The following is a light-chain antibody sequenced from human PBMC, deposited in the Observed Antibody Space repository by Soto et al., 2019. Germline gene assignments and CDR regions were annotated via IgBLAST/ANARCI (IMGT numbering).Light chain of an antibody. V-gene: IGLV2-14*03. Sequence: QSALTQPASVSGSPGQSITISCTGTSSDVGAYKYVSWYQQHPGKVPKLIIYGVSNRPSGVSNRFSGSKSGNTAFLTISGLQPDDEADYYCSSFTGTTTLDVFGTGTKLTVL. CDR2: GVS. CDR1: SSDVGAYKY. J-gene: IGLJ1*01. CDR3: SSFTGTTTLDV.